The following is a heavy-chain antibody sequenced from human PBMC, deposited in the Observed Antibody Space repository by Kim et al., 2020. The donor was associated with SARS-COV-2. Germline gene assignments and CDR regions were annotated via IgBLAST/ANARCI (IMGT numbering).Heavy chain of an antibody. Sequence: ASVKVSCKASGYTFTTYAIHWVRQAPGQRLEWMGWINTGNGNTKYSQRFQGRVTITRDTSASTAYMELSSLGSEDTAVYYCARARYCCGDNCYSLGWPIDYWGQGALVTVSS. CDR2: INTGNGNT. V-gene: IGHV1-3*04. D-gene: IGHD2-15*01. CDR3: ARARYCCGDNCYSLGWPIDY. J-gene: IGHJ4*02. CDR1: GYTFTTYA.